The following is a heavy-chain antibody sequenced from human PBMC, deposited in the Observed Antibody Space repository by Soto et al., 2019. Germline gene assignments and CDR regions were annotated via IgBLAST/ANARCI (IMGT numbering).Heavy chain of an antibody. V-gene: IGHV4-4*02. CDR3: ARHIAVSGTRGFDH. Sequence: QVQLQESGPGLMKPSGTLSLTCAVSGGSITSNWWSWVRQPPGKGLEWIAEIFHTGSANYNPSLMSRLTISMDKSKNHLSLNLNSVTAAETAVYYCARHIAVSGTRGFDHWGQGTLVTVSS. J-gene: IGHJ4*02. D-gene: IGHD2-21*01. CDR1: GGSITSNW. CDR2: IFHTGSA.